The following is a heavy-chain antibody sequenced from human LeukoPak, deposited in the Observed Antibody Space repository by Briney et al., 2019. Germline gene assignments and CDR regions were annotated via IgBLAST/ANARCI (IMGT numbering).Heavy chain of an antibody. J-gene: IGHJ4*02. CDR2: IYYSGST. Sequence: PSETLSLTCTVSGGSISSYYWSWIRQPPGKGLEWIGYIYYSGSTNYNPSLKSRDTISVDTSKNQFSLKLSSVTAADTAVYYCARVSSGWSTDYYFDYWGQGTLVTVSS. V-gene: IGHV4-59*01. D-gene: IGHD6-19*01. CDR1: GGSISSYY. CDR3: ARVSSGWSTDYYFDY.